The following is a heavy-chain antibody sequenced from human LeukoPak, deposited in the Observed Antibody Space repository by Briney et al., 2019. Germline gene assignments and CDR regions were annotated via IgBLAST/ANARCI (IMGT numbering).Heavy chain of an antibody. CDR3: ARETPEDYGDLIRDYYYMDV. CDR1: GFTFSDYY. CDR2: ISSSGSTI. V-gene: IGHV3-11*04. D-gene: IGHD4-17*01. Sequence: KSGGSLRLSCAASGFTFSDYYMSWTRQAPGKGLEWVSYISSSGSTIYYADSVKGRFTISRDNSKNTLYLQMNSLRAEDTAVYYCARETPEDYGDLIRDYYYMDVWGRGTTVTVSS. J-gene: IGHJ6*03.